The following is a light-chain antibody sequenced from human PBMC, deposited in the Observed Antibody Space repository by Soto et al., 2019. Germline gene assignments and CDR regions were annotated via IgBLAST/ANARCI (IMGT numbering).Light chain of an antibody. V-gene: IGLV2-23*02. CDR2: EVS. CDR3: CSYAGSSTLV. Sequence: QSALTQPASVSGSPGQSITISCTGTSSYVGSYNLVSWYQQHPGKAPKLMIYEVSKRPSGVSNRFSGSKSGNTASLTISGLQAEDEADYYCCSYAGSSTLVFGGGTKVTVL. CDR1: SSYVGSYNL. J-gene: IGLJ2*01.